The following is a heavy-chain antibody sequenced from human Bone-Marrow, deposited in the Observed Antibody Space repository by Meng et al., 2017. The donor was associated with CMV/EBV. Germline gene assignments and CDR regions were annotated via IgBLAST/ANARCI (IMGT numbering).Heavy chain of an antibody. V-gene: IGHV1-18*01. J-gene: IGHJ6*02. CDR2: ISVYNGHT. CDR1: GYTFISYG. CDR3: AREDDSSGWYGGGYYYGMAV. D-gene: IGHD6-19*01. Sequence: ASVKVSCKTSGYTFISYGINWVRQAPGQGLEWMGWISVYNGHTNSAQKLQGRVTMTTDTSTSTAYMELMSLRSDDTAVYYCAREDDSSGWYGGGYYYGMAVWGQGTPVTVSS.